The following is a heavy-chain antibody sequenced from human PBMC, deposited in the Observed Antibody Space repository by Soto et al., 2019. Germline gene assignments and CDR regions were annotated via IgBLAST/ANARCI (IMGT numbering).Heavy chain of an antibody. V-gene: IGHV3-23*01. CDR2: ISGSGGST. J-gene: IGHJ4*02. CDR3: AKDMITFGGVTRPFSKFDY. Sequence: GGSLRLSCAASGFTFSSYAMSWVRQAPGKGLEWVSAISGSGGSTYYADSVKGRFTISRDNSKNTLYLQMNSLRAEDTAVYYCAKDMITFGGVTRPFSKFDYWGQGTLVTVSS. CDR1: GFTFSSYA. D-gene: IGHD3-16*01.